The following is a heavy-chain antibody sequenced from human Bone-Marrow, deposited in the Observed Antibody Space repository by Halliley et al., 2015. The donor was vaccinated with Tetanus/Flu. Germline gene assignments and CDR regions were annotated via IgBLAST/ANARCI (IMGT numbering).Heavy chain of an antibody. V-gene: IGHV4-59*09. Sequence: FSGTIDYNPSLKSRVAISVDTSKNQFSLKLRSVTAADPALYYCARGTNWNDGTTPFTYFFDYWGQGSQVTVSS. CDR3: ARGTNWNDGTTPFTYFFDY. D-gene: IGHD1-20*01. CDR2: FSGTI. J-gene: IGHJ4*02.